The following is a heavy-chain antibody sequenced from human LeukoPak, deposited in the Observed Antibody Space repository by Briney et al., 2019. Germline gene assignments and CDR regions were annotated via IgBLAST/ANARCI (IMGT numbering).Heavy chain of an antibody. CDR3: ARDNSGGNSGMDY. D-gene: IGHD4-23*01. J-gene: IGHJ4*02. Sequence: SGGSLRLSCAASGFTFGSYTMNWVRQAPGKGLEWVSYISTSSSAIYYADSVKGRFIISRDNARNSLHLQMNSLRDEDTAVYYCARDNSGGNSGMDYWGQGTLVAVSS. CDR1: GFTFGSYT. CDR2: ISTSSSAI. V-gene: IGHV3-48*02.